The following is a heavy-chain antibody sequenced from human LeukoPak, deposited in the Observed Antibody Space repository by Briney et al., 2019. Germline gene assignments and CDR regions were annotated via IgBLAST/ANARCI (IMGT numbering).Heavy chain of an antibody. Sequence: ASVKVSCKASGYTFTGYYMHWVRQAPGQGLEWMGWVNPNSGGTNYAQKFQGRVTMTRDTSISTAYMELSRLRSDDTAVYYCARTTYYYGSGSYYKGSSSYYFDYWGQGTLVTVSS. CDR1: GYTFTGYY. CDR2: VNPNSGGT. V-gene: IGHV1-2*02. CDR3: ARTTYYYGSGSYYKGSSSYYFDY. D-gene: IGHD3-10*01. J-gene: IGHJ4*02.